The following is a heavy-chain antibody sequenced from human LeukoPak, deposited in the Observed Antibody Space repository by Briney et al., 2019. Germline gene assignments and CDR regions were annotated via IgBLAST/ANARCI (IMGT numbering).Heavy chain of an antibody. D-gene: IGHD3-16*01. CDR3: ARGGYDYVWGSPRGNYFDY. J-gene: IGHJ4*02. CDR2: IYYSGST. V-gene: IGHV4-59*12. CDR1: GGSISSYY. Sequence: SETLSLTCTVSGGSISSYYWSWIRQPPGKGLEWIRYIYYSGSTNYNPSLKSRVTISVDTSKNQFSLKLSSVTAADTAVYYCARGGYDYVWGSPRGNYFDYWGQGTLVTVSS.